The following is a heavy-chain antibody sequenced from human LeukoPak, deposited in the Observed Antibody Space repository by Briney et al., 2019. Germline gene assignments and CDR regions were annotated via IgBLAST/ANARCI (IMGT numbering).Heavy chain of an antibody. V-gene: IGHV3-9*01. CDR3: AKEGGKYCSSTSCYWDY. CDR1: GFTFDDYA. J-gene: IGHJ4*02. D-gene: IGHD2-2*01. Sequence: PGRSLRLSCAASGFTFDDYAMHWARHAPGKGLEWVSGISWNSGSIGYADSVKGRFTISRDNAKNSLYLQMNSLRAEDTALYYCAKEGGKYCSSTSCYWDYWGQGTLVTVSS. CDR2: ISWNSGSI.